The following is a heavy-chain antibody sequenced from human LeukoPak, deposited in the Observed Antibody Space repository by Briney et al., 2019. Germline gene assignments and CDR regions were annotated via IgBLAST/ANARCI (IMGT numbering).Heavy chain of an antibody. CDR3: ARGHDYYGSGSSRLYYYYYMDV. Sequence: ASVTVSCKASGYTFTSYDINWVRQATGQGLEWMGWMNPNSGNTGYAQKFQGRVTMTRNTSISTAYMELSSLRSEDTAVYYCARGHDYYGSGSSRLYYYYYMDVWGKGTTVTVSS. CDR2: MNPNSGNT. V-gene: IGHV1-8*01. D-gene: IGHD3-10*01. CDR1: GYTFTSYD. J-gene: IGHJ6*03.